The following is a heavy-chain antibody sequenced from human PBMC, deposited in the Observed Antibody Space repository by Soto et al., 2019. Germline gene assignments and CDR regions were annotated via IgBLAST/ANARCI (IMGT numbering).Heavy chain of an antibody. CDR2: IYYSGST. Sequence: QVQLQESGPGLVKPSETLSLTCTVSGGSISSYYWSWIRQPPGKGLEWIGYIYYSGSTNYNPSLMSRGTISVDTSKNQFSLKLSSVTAADTAVYYCARHGGRYDCSGGSCYSRRPHWFDYWCQGTLVTVSS. D-gene: IGHD2-15*01. CDR3: ARHGGRYDCSGGSCYSRRPHWFDY. CDR1: GGSISSYY. J-gene: IGHJ4*02. V-gene: IGHV4-59*08.